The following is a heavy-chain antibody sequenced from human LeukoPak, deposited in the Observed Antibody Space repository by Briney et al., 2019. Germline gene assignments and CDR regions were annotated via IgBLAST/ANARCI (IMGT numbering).Heavy chain of an antibody. V-gene: IGHV3-48*03. CDR1: GFTFSSYE. CDR3: ASGIDVITFGGLYIL. J-gene: IGHJ4*02. Sequence: GGSLRLSCAASGFTFSSYEMNWVRQAPGKGLEWVSYISSSGSTIYYADSVKGRFTISRDNAKNSLYLQMNSLRAEDTAVYYCASGIDVITFGGLYILWGGGPLVTVSS. CDR2: ISSSGSTI. D-gene: IGHD3-16*01.